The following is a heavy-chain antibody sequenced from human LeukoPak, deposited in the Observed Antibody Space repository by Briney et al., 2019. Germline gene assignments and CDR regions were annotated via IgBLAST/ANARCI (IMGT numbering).Heavy chain of an antibody. D-gene: IGHD2-2*01. CDR2: IHYSGST. CDR3: ASSDIVVVPANY. V-gene: IGHV4-59*08. Sequence: PSETLSLTCTVSGGSISSYYWSWIRQPPGKGLEWIGYIHYSGSTNYNPSLQSRVTISVDTSKNQFSLKLTSVTAADTAVYYCASSDIVVVPANYWGQGTLVTVSS. CDR1: GGSISSYY. J-gene: IGHJ4*02.